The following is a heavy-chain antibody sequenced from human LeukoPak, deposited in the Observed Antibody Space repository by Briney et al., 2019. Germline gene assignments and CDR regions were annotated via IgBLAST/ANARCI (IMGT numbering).Heavy chain of an antibody. Sequence: GGSLRLSCAASGFTFSSYCMSWVRQAPGKGLEWVSAISGSGGSTYHADSVKGRFTISRDNSKNTLYLQMNSLRAEDTAVYYCARTMVRGVIYLPVAYWGQGTLVTVSS. V-gene: IGHV3-23*01. CDR2: ISGSGGST. J-gene: IGHJ4*02. CDR1: GFTFSSYC. D-gene: IGHD3-10*01. CDR3: ARTMVRGVIYLPVAY.